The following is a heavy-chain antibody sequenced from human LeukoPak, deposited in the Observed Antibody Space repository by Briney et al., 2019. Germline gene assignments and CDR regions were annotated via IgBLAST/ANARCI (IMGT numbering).Heavy chain of an antibody. CDR2: RNFMNSANT. CDR1: GYTFINYG. D-gene: IGHD2-21*02. CDR3: SREFPFCGADCFSGVFDI. Sequence: ASVQVSRKGTGYTFINYGFHWVRPPPGQGLEGVGWRNFMNSANTRYAQNFQGRLTMTTDTSTTTAYMELRSLRSDDTAVYYCSREFPFCGADCFSGVFDIWGQGTMVTVS. J-gene: IGHJ3*02. V-gene: IGHV1-18*01.